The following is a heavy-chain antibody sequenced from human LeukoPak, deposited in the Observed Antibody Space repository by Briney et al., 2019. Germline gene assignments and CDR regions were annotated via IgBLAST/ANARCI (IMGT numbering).Heavy chain of an antibody. V-gene: IGHV4-4*02. J-gene: IGHJ4*02. CDR1: GGSIATTNG. CDR2: IHLSGRT. CDR3: SRESGALTPFGY. D-gene: IGHD3-3*01. Sequence: PSETLSPACGVYGGSIATTNGGSWVRQPPGQGLEWIGEIHLSGRTNYNPSLNSRVTLALDTSKNHLSLSLTSVTAADTAVYYCSRESGALTPFGYWGQGTLVTVPS.